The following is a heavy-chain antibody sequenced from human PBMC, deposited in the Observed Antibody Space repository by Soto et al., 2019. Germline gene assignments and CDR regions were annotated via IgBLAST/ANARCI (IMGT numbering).Heavy chain of an antibody. V-gene: IGHV4-31*03. CDR2: IFYTGSK. D-gene: IGHD4-17*01. Sequence: PSETLSLTCTVSGGSINDGSYHWSWLRQHPGKGLEFIGYIFYTGSKYHNPSLETRVTMSADTSNNEVSLRLHSLTAADTAVYYCARLDYGVSAFDLWGRGTLVTVPQ. J-gene: IGHJ4*02. CDR3: ARLDYGVSAFDL. CDR1: GGSINDGSYH.